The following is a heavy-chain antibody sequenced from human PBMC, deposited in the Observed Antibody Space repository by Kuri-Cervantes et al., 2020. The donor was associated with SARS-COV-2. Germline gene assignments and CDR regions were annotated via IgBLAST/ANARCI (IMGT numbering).Heavy chain of an antibody. Sequence: GSLRLSCTVSGGSICSHYWSWIRQPPGKGLEWIGYIYYSGSTNYNPSLKSRVTMSVDTSKNQFSLKLSSVTAADTAVYYCARLPIYFGAHYFDYWGQGTLVTVSS. D-gene: IGHD3-3*01. J-gene: IGHJ4*02. V-gene: IGHV4-59*08. CDR2: IYYSGST. CDR3: ARLPIYFGAHYFDY. CDR1: GGSICSHY.